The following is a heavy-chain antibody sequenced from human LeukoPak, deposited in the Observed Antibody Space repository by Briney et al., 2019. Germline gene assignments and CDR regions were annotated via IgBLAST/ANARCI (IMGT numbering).Heavy chain of an antibody. CDR3: ARGSSGYYDY. V-gene: IGHV6-1*01. CDR2: TNYRSKWYN. Sequence: PSQALSLTCDISGDSVSGNIVAWNWIRQSPSRGLEWLGRTNYRSKWYNDYAVSVRGRITINPDTSKNRFSLQLDSVTPEDTSVYYCARGSSGYYDYWGQGTLVTVSS. CDR1: GDSVSGNIVA. D-gene: IGHD6-19*01. J-gene: IGHJ4*02.